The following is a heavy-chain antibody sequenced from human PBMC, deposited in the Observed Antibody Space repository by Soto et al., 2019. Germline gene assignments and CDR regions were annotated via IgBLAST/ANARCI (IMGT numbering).Heavy chain of an antibody. D-gene: IGHD6-19*01. CDR2: ISGSGGST. V-gene: IGHV3-23*01. CDR1: GFTFSSYA. J-gene: IGHJ4*02. Sequence: PGGSLRLSCAASGFTFSSYAMSWVRQAPGKGLEWVSAISGSGGSTYYADSVKGRFTISRDNSKNTLYLQMNSLRAEDTAVYYCAKRRDRAVAGKVFLSWGQGTLVTVPS. CDR3: AKRRDRAVAGKVFLS.